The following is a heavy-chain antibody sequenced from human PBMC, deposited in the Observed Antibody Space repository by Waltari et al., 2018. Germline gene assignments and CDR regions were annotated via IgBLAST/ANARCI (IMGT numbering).Heavy chain of an antibody. J-gene: IGHJ4*02. D-gene: IGHD3-10*01. CDR3: ARWSVSGSYYDY. Sequence: EVQLLESGRDLVQPGGALRLSCTGSGFRFSNSGLTWGRQAAGKGLGGVSAISRDGGSTVYGGDMKGRSTIARDNSKNTVYLEINSLRVEDTAKYYCARWSVSGSYYDYWGQGILVAVSS. CDR1: GFRFSNSG. CDR2: ISRDGGST. V-gene: IGHV3-23*01.